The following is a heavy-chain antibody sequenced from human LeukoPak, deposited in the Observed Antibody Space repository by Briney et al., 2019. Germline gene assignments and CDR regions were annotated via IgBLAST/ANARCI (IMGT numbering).Heavy chain of an antibody. V-gene: IGHV4-34*01. CDR1: GGSFSGYY. J-gene: IGHJ6*03. Sequence: SETLSLTCAVYGGSFSGYYWSWIRQPPGKGLEWIGEINHSGSTNYNPSLKSRVTISVDTSKNQFSLKLSSVTAADTAVYYCARVSPAATPYYYYYYMDVWGKGTTVTVPS. D-gene: IGHD2-15*01. CDR3: ARVSPAATPYYYYYYMDV. CDR2: INHSGST.